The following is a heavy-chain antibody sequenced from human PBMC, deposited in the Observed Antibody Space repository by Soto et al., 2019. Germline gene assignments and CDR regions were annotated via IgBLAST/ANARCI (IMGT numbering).Heavy chain of an antibody. CDR1: GESITTSNW. D-gene: IGHD6-19*01. CDR2: NYHRGTT. J-gene: IGHJ4*02. V-gene: IGHV4-4*02. Sequence: QVHLQESGPGLVKSSETLSLTCTVSGESITTSNWCSWVRQPPGGGLEWIGANYHRGTTTYNPSLKSRATISLDKSKNQFCVKVKSVTAADTAMYYCTRGDSAVSGDLYWGQGILVAVSS. CDR3: TRGDSAVSGDLY.